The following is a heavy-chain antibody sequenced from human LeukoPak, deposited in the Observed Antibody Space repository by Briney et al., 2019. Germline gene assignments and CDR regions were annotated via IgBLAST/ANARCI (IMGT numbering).Heavy chain of an antibody. Sequence: ASVKVSCKASGGTFSSYAISWVRQAPGQGLEWMERIIPILGIANYAQKFQGRVTITADKSTSTAYMELSSLRSEDTAVYYCARGERYYYDSSGYFDYWGQGTLVTVSS. V-gene: IGHV1-69*04. D-gene: IGHD3-22*01. CDR1: GGTFSSYA. CDR3: ARGERYYYDSSGYFDY. J-gene: IGHJ4*02. CDR2: IIPILGIA.